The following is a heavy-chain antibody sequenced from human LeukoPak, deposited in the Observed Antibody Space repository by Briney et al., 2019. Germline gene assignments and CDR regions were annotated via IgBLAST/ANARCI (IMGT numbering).Heavy chain of an antibody. J-gene: IGHJ4*02. V-gene: IGHV4-38-2*01. D-gene: IGHD1-26*01. CDR2: IYHSGST. CDR1: GYSISSGYY. CDR3: ARRNSGSYYGEYYFDY. Sequence: PSETLSLTCAVSGYSISSGYYWGWIRQPPGKGLEWIGSIYHSGSTYYNPSLKSRVTISVDTSKNQFSLKLSSVTAADTAVYYCARRNSGSYYGEYYFDYWGQGTLVTVSS.